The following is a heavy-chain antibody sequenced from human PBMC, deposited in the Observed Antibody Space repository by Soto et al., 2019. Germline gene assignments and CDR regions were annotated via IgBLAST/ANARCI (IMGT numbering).Heavy chain of an antibody. CDR1: GFTCSSFS. J-gene: IGHJ6*02. CDR2: ITSSSSHI. V-gene: IGHV3-21*01. Sequence: EVQLVESGGGLVKPGGSLRLSCAASGFTCSSFSMNWVRQAPGKGLEWVSSITSSSSHIYYADSVKGRFTISRDSAKNSLYLQLISLRAEDTAVYYCARDLRIVGASSPLGYQYGMDVWGQGTTVTVSS. D-gene: IGHD1-26*01. CDR3: ARDLRIVGASSPLGYQYGMDV.